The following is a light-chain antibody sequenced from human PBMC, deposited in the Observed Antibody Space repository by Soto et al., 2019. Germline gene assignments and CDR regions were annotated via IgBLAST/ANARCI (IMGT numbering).Light chain of an antibody. J-gene: IGLJ3*02. CDR2: EVS. CDR3: SSYTSSSTWV. Sequence: QSALTQPASVSGSPGQSITISCTGTSSDVGAYNYVSWYQQHPGKAPKLMIYEVSNRPSGVSHRFSASKSGNTASLTISGLQAEDEADYYCSSYTSSSTWVFGGGTKVTVL. V-gene: IGLV2-14*01. CDR1: SSDVGAYNY.